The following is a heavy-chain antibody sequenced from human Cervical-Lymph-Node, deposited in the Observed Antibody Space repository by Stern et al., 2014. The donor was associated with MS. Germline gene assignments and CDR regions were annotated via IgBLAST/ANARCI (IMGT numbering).Heavy chain of an antibody. V-gene: IGHV2-5*02. CDR1: GFSLSTSGGG. CDR2: IYWDDDK. D-gene: IGHD6-13*01. CDR3: AHTYSSSWHSNWFDP. Sequence: ESGPTLVKPTQTLTLTCTFSGFSLSTSGGGVGWIRQPPGKALEWLALIYWDDDKRYSPSLKSRLTITKDTSKNQVVLTMTNMDPVDTATYYCAHTYSSSWHSNWFDPWGQGTLVTVSS. J-gene: IGHJ5*02.